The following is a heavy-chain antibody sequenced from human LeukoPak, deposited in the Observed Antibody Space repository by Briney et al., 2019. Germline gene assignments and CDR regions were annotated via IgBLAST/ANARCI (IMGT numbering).Heavy chain of an antibody. V-gene: IGHV3-53*01. CDR1: EVTVTNNY. D-gene: IGHD5-12*01. Sequence: GGSLRLSCAASEVTVTNNYMSWVRQAPGKGLQWVSVIYPGGNIYYADSVKGRFTISRDNSKNTLYMQMNSLRAADTAVYYCAKGLPYTGYDYWFDPWGQGTLVTVSS. J-gene: IGHJ5*02. CDR3: AKGLPYTGYDYWFDP. CDR2: IYPGGNI.